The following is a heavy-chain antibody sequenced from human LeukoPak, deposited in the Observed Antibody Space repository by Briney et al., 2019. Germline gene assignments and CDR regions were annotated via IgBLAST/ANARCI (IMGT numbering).Heavy chain of an antibody. J-gene: IGHJ4*02. V-gene: IGHV4-59*01. Sequence: SETLSLTCSVSGDSINSNYWSWMRQPPGKGLEWIGYIYYGGSTNYNPSLKSRVSMSVDTSKNQFSLTLSSVTAADTAVYYCARLLAGCPGGRCRAHFDYWGQGTLVTVSS. D-gene: IGHD2-15*01. CDR1: GDSINSNY. CDR3: ARLLAGCPGGRCRAHFDY. CDR2: IYYGGST.